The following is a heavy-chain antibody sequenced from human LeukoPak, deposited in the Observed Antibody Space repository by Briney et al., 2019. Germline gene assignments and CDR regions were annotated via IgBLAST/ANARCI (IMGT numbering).Heavy chain of an antibody. CDR1: GFTFSSYW. Sequence: PGGSLRLSCAASGFTFSSYWMSWVRQAPGKGLEWVANIKQDGSEKYYVDSVKGRFTISRDNAKNSLYLQMNSLRAEDTAVYYCAWGWFGELLDAFDIWGQGTMVTVSS. CDR3: AWGWFGELLDAFDI. D-gene: IGHD3-10*01. J-gene: IGHJ3*02. V-gene: IGHV3-7*04. CDR2: IKQDGSEK.